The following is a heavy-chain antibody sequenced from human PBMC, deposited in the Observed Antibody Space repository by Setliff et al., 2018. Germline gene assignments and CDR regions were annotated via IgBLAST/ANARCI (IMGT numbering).Heavy chain of an antibody. Sequence: GSLRLSCAASGFTFSTYWMSWVRQAPGKGLEWVSAISSTITSTYYADSVKGRFTISRDNSKNTLYLQMNSLRAEDTAVYYCAKHGAYNDFLTGYNFYYDMDVWGQGTTVTVSS. D-gene: IGHD3-9*01. J-gene: IGHJ6*02. CDR2: ISSTITST. V-gene: IGHV3-23*01. CDR1: GFTFSTYW. CDR3: AKHGAYNDFLTGYNFYYDMDV.